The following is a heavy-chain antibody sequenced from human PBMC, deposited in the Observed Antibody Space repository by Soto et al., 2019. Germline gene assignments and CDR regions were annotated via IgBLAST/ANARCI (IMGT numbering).Heavy chain of an antibody. J-gene: IGHJ5*02. Sequence: KPSETLSLTCAVSGDSISSSSYYWAWIRQPPGKGLEWIGSIHYRANSYYSPSLKSRITISVDTSKNQISLRLSSVTAADTAVYYCVRPLQLAASGFDPWGQGTLVTVSS. D-gene: IGHD3-3*02. V-gene: IGHV4-39*01. CDR1: GDSISSSSYY. CDR3: VRPLQLAASGFDP. CDR2: IHYRANS.